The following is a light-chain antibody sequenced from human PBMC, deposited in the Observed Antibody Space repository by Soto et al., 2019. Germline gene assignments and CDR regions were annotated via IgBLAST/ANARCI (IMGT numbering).Light chain of an antibody. J-gene: IGKJ1*01. CDR1: QSISRQ. Sequence: DIQMTQSPSTLSASVGDRVSITCRASQSISRQLAWYQQKPGKAPNLLIYQASNLETGVPSRFTGSGSGTEVTLTISSLQPDDLATPYCLQYRSYWTFGQGTKVEVK. V-gene: IGKV1-5*03. CDR3: LQYRSYWT. CDR2: QAS.